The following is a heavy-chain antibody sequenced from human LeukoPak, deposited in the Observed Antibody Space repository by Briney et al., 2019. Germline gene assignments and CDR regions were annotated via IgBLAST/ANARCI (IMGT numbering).Heavy chain of an antibody. CDR2: ITESSTYT. CDR3: VKEFSSSWQFDP. D-gene: IGHD6-13*01. J-gene: IGHJ5*02. V-gene: IGHV3-23*01. CDR1: GFTFSSYA. Sequence: QSGGSLRLSCAASGFTFSSYAMTWVRQAPGKGLEWVSSITESSTYTYYADSVKGRFTISRDNSKNTLYLQMNSLRVEDTAVYYCVKEFSSSWQFDPWGQGTLVTVSS.